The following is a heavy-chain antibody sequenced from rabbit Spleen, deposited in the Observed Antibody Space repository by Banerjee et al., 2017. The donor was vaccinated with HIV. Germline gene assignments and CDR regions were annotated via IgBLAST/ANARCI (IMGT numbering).Heavy chain of an antibody. J-gene: IGHJ4*01. V-gene: IGHV1S40*01. CDR1: GFSFSDSYY. D-gene: IGHD2-1*01. CDR2: IYGGSGYST. CDR3: ARGSATMTMVITGFYLNL. Sequence: QSLEESGGDRVKPGASLTLTCTASGFSFSDSYYICWVRQAPGKGLESIACIYGGSGYSTWYASWAKGRFTVSKTSSTTVTLQLTSLTAADTATYFCARGSATMTMVITGFYLNLWGQGTLVTVS.